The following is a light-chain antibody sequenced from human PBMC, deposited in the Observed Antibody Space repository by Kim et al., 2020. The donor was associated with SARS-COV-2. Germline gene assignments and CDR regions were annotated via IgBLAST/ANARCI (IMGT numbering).Light chain of an antibody. Sequence: DIQMTQSPSSLSASVGDRVTITCRASQRIRNYVNWYQRKPGKAPKLLISAASSLESGVPSRFRGSGSGTDLTLTISSLQPEDCATYYCQQSYSTPYTFGLGTKLEI. CDR2: AAS. CDR3: QQSYSTPYT. J-gene: IGKJ2*01. CDR1: QRIRNY. V-gene: IGKV1-39*01.